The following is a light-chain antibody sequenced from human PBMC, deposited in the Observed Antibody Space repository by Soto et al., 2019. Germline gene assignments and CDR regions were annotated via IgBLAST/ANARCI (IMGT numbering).Light chain of an antibody. V-gene: IGLV2-11*01. CDR3: CSYEGIYTSYV. J-gene: IGLJ1*01. CDR2: DVS. CDR1: SSNVGGYNY. Sequence: QSALTQPRSVSGSPGQSVTISCTGTSSNVGGYNYVSWYQQHPGKVPKLLIYDVSKRPSGVPDRFSGSKSGNTASLTISGLQAEDEADYYCCSYEGIYTSYVFGTGTKLT.